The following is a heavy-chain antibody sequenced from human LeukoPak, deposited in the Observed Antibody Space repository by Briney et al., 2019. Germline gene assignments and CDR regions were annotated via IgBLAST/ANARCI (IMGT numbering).Heavy chain of an antibody. CDR3: AKGGSSWYRPPSHFDY. V-gene: IGHV3-30*02. CDR2: IRYDGSNK. CDR1: GFTFSSYG. D-gene: IGHD6-13*01. J-gene: IGHJ4*02. Sequence: PGGSLRLSCAASGFTFSSYGMHWVRQAPGKGLEWVAFIRYDGSNKYYADSVKGRFTISRDNSKNTLYLQMNSLRAEDTAVYYCAKGGSSWYRPPSHFDYWGQGTLVTVSS.